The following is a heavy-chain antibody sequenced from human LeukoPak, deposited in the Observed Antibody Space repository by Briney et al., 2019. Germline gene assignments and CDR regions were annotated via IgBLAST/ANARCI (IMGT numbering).Heavy chain of an antibody. CDR3: AKKVGGIYAFDI. V-gene: IGHV3-23*01. D-gene: IGHD1-26*01. J-gene: IGHJ3*02. CDR1: GFTFSSYA. Sequence: GGSLRLSCAASGFTFSSYAMNWVRRAPGKGLERVSGIGTSAGSTSYADSVKGRFTISRDNSRNTLYLQMNSLRVEDTAVYYCAKKVGGIYAFDIWGQGTMVTVSS. CDR2: IGTSAGST.